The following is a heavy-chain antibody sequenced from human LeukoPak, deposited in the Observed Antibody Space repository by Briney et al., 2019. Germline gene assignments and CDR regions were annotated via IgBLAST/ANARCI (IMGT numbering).Heavy chain of an antibody. CDR2: IYSGGST. J-gene: IGHJ3*02. D-gene: IGHD3-16*01. Sequence: GGSLRLSCAASGFTVSSNYMSWVRQAPGKGLEWVSIIYSGGSTYYADSVEGRFTISRHNSKNTLYLQMNSMSAEDTAVYYCAGEVGGSAFDIWGQGTMVTVSS. CDR1: GFTVSSNY. CDR3: AGEVGGSAFDI. V-gene: IGHV3-53*04.